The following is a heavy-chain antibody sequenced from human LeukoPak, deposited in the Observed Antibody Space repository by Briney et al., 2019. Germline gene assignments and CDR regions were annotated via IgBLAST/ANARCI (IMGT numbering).Heavy chain of an antibody. CDR1: GYTFTGYY. Sequence: ASVQVSCKASGYTFTGYYMHWVRQAPGQGLAWMGWINPNSGGTNYEQKFLGRVTMTRGPSISTAYLGLSRLRCDGNAVLFCARDPGGSSTHYYYYGMDAWGQGTTVTVSS. V-gene: IGHV1-2*02. CDR2: INPNSGGT. CDR3: ARDPGGSSTHYYYYGMDA. J-gene: IGHJ6*02. D-gene: IGHD1-26*01.